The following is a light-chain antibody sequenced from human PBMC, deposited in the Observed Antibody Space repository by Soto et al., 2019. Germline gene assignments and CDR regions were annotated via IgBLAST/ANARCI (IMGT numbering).Light chain of an antibody. CDR1: QGISNY. CDR2: AAS. V-gene: IGKV1-27*01. Sequence: DIQMTQSPSSLSASVGDRVTVTCRASQGISNYLAWYQQKPGKVPKLLIYAASTLQSGVPSRFSGSGSGTDFTLTISSLQPEDVATYYCQKYNSAGTFGQGTKV. CDR3: QKYNSAGT. J-gene: IGKJ1*01.